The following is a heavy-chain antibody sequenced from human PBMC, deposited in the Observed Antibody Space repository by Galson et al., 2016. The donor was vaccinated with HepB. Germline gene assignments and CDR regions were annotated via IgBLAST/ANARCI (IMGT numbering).Heavy chain of an antibody. Sequence: QSGAEVKKPGESLKISCKASGYTFSNYWIGWVRQMPGKGLEWMGIIYSGDSDTRYSPSFQGQVTISADKSISTAYLQWSSLKASDTAIYYCARVRSRRWWFDLWGQGTLVTVSS. J-gene: IGHJ5*02. CDR1: GYTFSNYW. CDR2: IYSGDSDT. CDR3: ARVRSRRWWFDL. V-gene: IGHV5-51*01. D-gene: IGHD2-15*01.